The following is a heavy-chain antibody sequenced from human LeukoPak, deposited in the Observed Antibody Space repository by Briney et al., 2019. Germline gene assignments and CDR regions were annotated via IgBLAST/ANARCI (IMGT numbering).Heavy chain of an antibody. V-gene: IGHV3-23*01. Sequence: GGSLRLSCAASGFTFSSYAMGWVRQAPGKGLEWVSAISGSGGSTYYADSVKGRFTISRDNSKNTLYLQMNSLRAEDTAVYYCAKAQAPAAIPYYFDYWGQGTLVTVSS. CDR1: GFTFSSYA. D-gene: IGHD2-2*02. J-gene: IGHJ4*02. CDR2: ISGSGGST. CDR3: AKAQAPAAIPYYFDY.